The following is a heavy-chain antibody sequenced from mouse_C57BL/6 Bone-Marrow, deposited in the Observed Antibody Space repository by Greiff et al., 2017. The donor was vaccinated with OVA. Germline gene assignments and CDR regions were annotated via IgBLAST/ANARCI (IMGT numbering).Heavy chain of an antibody. J-gene: IGHJ4*01. CDR3: ARSLAISYAMDY. Sequence: EVQLQQSGPVLVKPGASVKMSCKASGYTFTDYYMNWVKQSHGKSLEWIGVINPYNGGTSYNQKFKGKATLTVDKSSSTAYMELNSLTSEDSAVYYSARSLAISYAMDYWGQGTSVTVSS. D-gene: IGHD6-2*01. CDR2: INPYNGGT. CDR1: GYTFTDYY. V-gene: IGHV1-19*01.